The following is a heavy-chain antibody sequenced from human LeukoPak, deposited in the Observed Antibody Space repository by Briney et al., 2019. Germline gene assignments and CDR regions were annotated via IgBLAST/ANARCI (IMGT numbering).Heavy chain of an antibody. CDR2: INPNSGGT. CDR3: ARVFFDSSGYYYY. J-gene: IGHJ4*02. V-gene: IGHV1-2*02. Sequence: ASVKVSCKASGYTFTGYYMHWVRQAPGQGLEWMGWINPNSGGTNYAQKFQGRVTMTRDTSISTAYMELSRLRSDDTAVYYCARVFFDSSGYYYYWGQGTLVTVSS. D-gene: IGHD3-22*01. CDR1: GYTFTGYY.